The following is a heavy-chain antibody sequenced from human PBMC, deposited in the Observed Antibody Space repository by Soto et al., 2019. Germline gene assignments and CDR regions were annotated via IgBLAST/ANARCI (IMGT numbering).Heavy chain of an antibody. V-gene: IGHV3-30*18. J-gene: IGHJ4*02. CDR3: AKTYYYDSSGYPPLLYFDY. CDR2: ISYDGSNK. CDR1: GFTFSSYG. D-gene: IGHD3-22*01. Sequence: GGSLRLSCAASGFTFSSYGMHWVRQAPGKGLEWVAVISYDGSNKYYADSVKGRFTISRDNSKNTLYLQMNSLRAEDTAVYYCAKTYYYDSSGYPPLLYFDYWGQGTLVTVSS.